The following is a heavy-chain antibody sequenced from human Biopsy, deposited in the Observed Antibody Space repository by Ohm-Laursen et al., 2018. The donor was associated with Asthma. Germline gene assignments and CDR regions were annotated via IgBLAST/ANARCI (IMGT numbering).Heavy chain of an antibody. CDR1: GGSINNFY. CDR2: VYYSGST. V-gene: IGHV4-59*01. CDR3: ARGVDRVTGLLDHFDS. J-gene: IGHJ4*02. Sequence: ETLSLTWTVSGGSINNFYWSWIRQPPGKGLESIGHVYYSGSTNYNPSLKSRVTISIDASKNQFSLKLTSVTAADTAVYYCARGVDRVTGLLDHFDSWGQVTLVTVSS. D-gene: IGHD2-21*02.